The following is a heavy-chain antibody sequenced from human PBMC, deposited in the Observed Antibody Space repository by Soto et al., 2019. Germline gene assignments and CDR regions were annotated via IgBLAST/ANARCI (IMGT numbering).Heavy chain of an antibody. J-gene: IGHJ4*02. CDR3: ARLVPQDIVVVPALSLYYFDY. Sequence: GESLKISCKGSGYSFTSYWIGWVRQMPGKGLEWMGIIYPGDSDTRYSPSFQGQVTISADKSISTAYLQWSSLKASDTAMYYCARLVPQDIVVVPALSLYYFDYWGQGTLVTVSS. V-gene: IGHV5-51*01. CDR1: GYSFTSYW. D-gene: IGHD2-2*01. CDR2: IYPGDSDT.